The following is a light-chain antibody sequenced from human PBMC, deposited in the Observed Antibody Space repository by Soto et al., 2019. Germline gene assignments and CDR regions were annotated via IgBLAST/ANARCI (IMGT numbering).Light chain of an antibody. CDR1: QSVSSY. CDR2: EAS. Sequence: EIVLTQSPATLSLSPGETATLSCRASQSVSSYLARYQQKPGQAPRLLIYEASNRATGIPARFSGSGSGTDFTLTISSLEPEDFAVYYCQQRDNWPPGTFGQGTNLEIK. J-gene: IGKJ2*01. V-gene: IGKV3-11*01. CDR3: QQRDNWPPGT.